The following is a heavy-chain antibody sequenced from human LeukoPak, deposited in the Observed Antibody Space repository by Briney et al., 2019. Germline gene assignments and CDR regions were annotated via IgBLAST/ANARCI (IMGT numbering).Heavy chain of an antibody. J-gene: IGHJ4*02. CDR1: GFTFTRSG. Sequence: GGSLRLSCAASGFTFTRSGMHWVRQAPGKGLEWLAVISYDGSDKYCADSVKGRFTISRDGSKNTLYLQMNSLRAEDTAVYYCAKDRSGSWSFDYWGQGTLVTVSS. D-gene: IGHD6-13*01. V-gene: IGHV3-30*18. CDR2: ISYDGSDK. CDR3: AKDRSGSWSFDY.